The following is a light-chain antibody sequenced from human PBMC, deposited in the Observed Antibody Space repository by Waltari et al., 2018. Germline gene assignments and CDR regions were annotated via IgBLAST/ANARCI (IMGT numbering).Light chain of an antibody. CDR1: NIGSKS. Sequence: SYVLTQPPSVSVAPGETARITCGGNNIGSKSVHWYQQEPGQAPILVIYYNNDRPSGIPARFSGSNSGNTATLTISRVDAGDEADYYCQVWDSDSDHVVFGGGTKL. CDR3: QVWDSDSDHVV. V-gene: IGLV3-21*01. CDR2: YNN. J-gene: IGLJ2*01.